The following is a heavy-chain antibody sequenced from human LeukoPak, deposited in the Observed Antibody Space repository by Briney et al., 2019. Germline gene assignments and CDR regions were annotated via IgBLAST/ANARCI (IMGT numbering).Heavy chain of an antibody. V-gene: IGHV3-23*01. D-gene: IGHD6-13*01. CDR2: VSGSGGST. J-gene: IGHJ4*02. Sequence: PGGSLRLSCAASDFTFSTYVMSWVRQAPGKGLEWVLTVSGSGGSTYYADSVKGRFTISRDNSKNTLYLQMNSLRAEDTAVYYCAKASSSSWYVLGNWGQGTLVTVSS. CDR3: AKASSSSWYVLGN. CDR1: DFTFSTYV.